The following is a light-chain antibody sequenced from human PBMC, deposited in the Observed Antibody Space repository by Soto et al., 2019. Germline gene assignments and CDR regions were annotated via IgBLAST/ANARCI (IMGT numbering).Light chain of an antibody. CDR3: QQYGSSPMYT. V-gene: IGKV3-20*01. Sequence: EIVLTQSPGTLSLSPGERATLSCRASQSVSSSYLAWYQQTPGQAPRLLIYGVSSRATGIPDMFTGSGAGTDFTLTISRLAPEDFAVYYCQQYGSSPMYTFGQGTNLEIK. J-gene: IGKJ2*01. CDR1: QSVSSSY. CDR2: GVS.